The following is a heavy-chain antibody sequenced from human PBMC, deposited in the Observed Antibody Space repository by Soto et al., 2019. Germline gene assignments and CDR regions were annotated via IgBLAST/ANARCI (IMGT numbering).Heavy chain of an antibody. CDR3: AHSVGYDFWSGRPEYNWFDP. J-gene: IGHJ5*02. V-gene: IGHV2-5*02. CDR1: GSQFAIGEWV. CDR2: FFWDEDK. D-gene: IGHD3-3*01. Sequence: QITLKNLGLSLGNPNRPPTLTATFPGSQFAIGEWVLGWFLNPQERPLRGLPPFFWDEDKRYSPSLKSRLTITKDTAKNQVVLTMTNMDPVDTATYYCAHSVGYDFWSGRPEYNWFDPWGQGTLVTVSS.